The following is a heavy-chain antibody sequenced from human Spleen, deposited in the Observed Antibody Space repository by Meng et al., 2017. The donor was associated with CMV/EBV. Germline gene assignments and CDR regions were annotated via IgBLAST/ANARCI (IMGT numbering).Heavy chain of an antibody. J-gene: IGHJ6*02. D-gene: IGHD3-3*01. CDR1: GYIFTGYY. V-gene: IGHV1-46*01. CDR2: INPSGGST. Sequence: ASVKVSCKPSGYIFTGYYIHWVRQAPGQGLEWMGIINPSGGSTSYAQKFQGRVTMTRDTSTSTVYMELSSLRSEDTAVYYCAGVPDYDFWSGYYPLYYGMDVWGQGTTVTVSS. CDR3: AGVPDYDFWSGYYPLYYGMDV.